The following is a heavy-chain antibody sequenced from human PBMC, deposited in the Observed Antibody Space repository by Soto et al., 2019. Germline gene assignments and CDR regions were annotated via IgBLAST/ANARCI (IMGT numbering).Heavy chain of an antibody. CDR3: AKGTEYCGGDCNYLFDY. CDR1: GFTFRTHG. Sequence: DVQLLESGGGLVQPGGSLRLSCAASGFTFRTHGVSWVRQAPGKGLEWVSSISAGGYNTYYADSVKGRITISRDNSKNTVYMQMKSLGAEDTAVYYCAKGTEYCGGDCNYLFDYWGQGTQVTVSS. V-gene: IGHV3-23*01. D-gene: IGHD2-21*02. J-gene: IGHJ4*02. CDR2: ISAGGYNT.